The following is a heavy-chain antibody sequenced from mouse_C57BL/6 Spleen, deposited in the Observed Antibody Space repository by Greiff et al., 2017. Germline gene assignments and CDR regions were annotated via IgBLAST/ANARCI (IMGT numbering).Heavy chain of an antibody. Sequence: DVMLVESGGGLVQPGGSLKLSCAASGFTFSDYGMAWVRQAPRKGPEWVAFISNLAYSIYYADTVTGRFTISRENAKNTLYLEMSSLRSEDTAMYYCARRSTTADYFDYWGQGTTLTVSS. CDR2: ISNLAYSI. J-gene: IGHJ2*01. V-gene: IGHV5-15*04. CDR1: GFTFSDYG. D-gene: IGHD1-2*01. CDR3: ARRSTTADYFDY.